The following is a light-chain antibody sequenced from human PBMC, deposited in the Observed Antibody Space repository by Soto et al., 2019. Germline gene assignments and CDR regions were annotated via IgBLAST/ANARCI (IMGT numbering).Light chain of an antibody. V-gene: IGLV2-14*01. CDR1: SXDVGGYDY. CDR2: EVN. CDR3: SSYSISTAYL. J-gene: IGLJ1*01. Sequence: QSVLTQPASVSGSPGQSITISCTGTSXDVGGYDYVSWYQLHPGKAPKLMVFEVNNRPSGVSYRFSGSKSGNTASLTISGLQAEDEADYFCSSYSISTAYLFGTGPKV.